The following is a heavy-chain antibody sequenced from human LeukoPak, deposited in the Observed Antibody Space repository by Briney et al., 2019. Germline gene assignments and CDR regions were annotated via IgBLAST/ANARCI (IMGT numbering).Heavy chain of an antibody. CDR1: GYSFRSGSS. V-gene: IGHV4-38-2*02. J-gene: IGHJ6*03. CDR2: IYHTGTT. Sequence: SETLSLSCSVSGYSFRSGSSWGWIRQAPGKGLRWVGTIYHTGTTYYNPFLKSRVTISVHTSTNQFSLRLNSVTAADTAVYYCASPAAMSYYYMDVWGKGTTVTVSS. CDR3: ASPAAMSYYYMDV. D-gene: IGHD2-2*01.